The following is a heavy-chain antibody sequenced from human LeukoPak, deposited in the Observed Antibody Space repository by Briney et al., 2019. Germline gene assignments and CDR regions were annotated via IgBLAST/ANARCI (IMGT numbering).Heavy chain of an antibody. CDR1: GYTFTGYY. J-gene: IGHJ6*03. CDR3: ARVGSSSWSVYYYYYYMDV. V-gene: IGHV1-2*02. Sequence: ASVKVSCKASGYTFTGYYMHWVRQAPGQGLERMGWINPNSGGTNYAQKFQGRVTMTRDTSISTAYMELSRLRSDDTAVYYCARVGSSSWSVYYYYYYMDVWGKGTTVTISS. CDR2: INPNSGGT. D-gene: IGHD6-13*01.